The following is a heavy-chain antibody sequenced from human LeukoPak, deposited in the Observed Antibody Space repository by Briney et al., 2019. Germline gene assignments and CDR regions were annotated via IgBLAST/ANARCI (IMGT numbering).Heavy chain of an antibody. Sequence: GGSLRLSCAASGFTFSIYAMSWVRQAPGKGLEWVSAIRGSGGTAYYADSVKGRFTISRDNSMNTLFLQMDSLRADDTAVYYCVKTYCSITRCSPGFDSWGQGTLVTVSS. CDR1: GFTFSIYA. J-gene: IGHJ4*02. CDR3: VKTYCSITRCSPGFDS. CDR2: IRGSGGTA. V-gene: IGHV3-23*01. D-gene: IGHD2-2*01.